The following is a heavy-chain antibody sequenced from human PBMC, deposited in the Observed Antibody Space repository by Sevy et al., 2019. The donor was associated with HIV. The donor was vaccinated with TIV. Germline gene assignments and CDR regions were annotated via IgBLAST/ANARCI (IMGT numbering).Heavy chain of an antibody. Sequence: ASVKVSCKASGYTFTGYYMHWVRQAPGQGLEWMGWINPKSGGTNYALKFQGRVTMTRDTSISTAYMELRRLRSDDTAVYYCARGRCTNGVCYYFDYWGQGTLVTVSS. J-gene: IGHJ4*02. CDR3: ARGRCTNGVCYYFDY. CDR2: INPKSGGT. D-gene: IGHD2-8*01. V-gene: IGHV1-2*02. CDR1: GYTFTGYY.